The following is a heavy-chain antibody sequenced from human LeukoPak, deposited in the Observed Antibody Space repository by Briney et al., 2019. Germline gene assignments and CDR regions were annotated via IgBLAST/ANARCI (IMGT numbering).Heavy chain of an antibody. V-gene: IGHV5-10-1*01. CDR1: RYSFTSYW. J-gene: IGHJ4*02. CDR2: IDPSDSYT. D-gene: IGHD7-27*01. CDR3: ATESPTGEFDY. Sequence: GESLRISCQGSRYSFTSYWINWVRQMPGKGLEWMGRIDPSDSYTNYSPSFQGHVTISADKSINTAYLQRSSLKASDTAIYYCATESPTGEFDYWGQGTLVTVSS.